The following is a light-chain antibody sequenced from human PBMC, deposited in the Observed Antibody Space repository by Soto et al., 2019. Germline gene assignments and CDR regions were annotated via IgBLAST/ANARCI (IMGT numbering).Light chain of an antibody. CDR2: KAS. CDR1: QSISSW. J-gene: IGKJ1*01. CDR3: QQYNSYWA. Sequence: DTKMTQSQYRLSGYVGGRRWTTCQASQSISSWLAWYQQKPGKAPKLLIYKASSLESGVPSRFSGSGSGTEFTLTISSLQPDDFATYYCQQYNSYWAFGQGTKVDIK. V-gene: IGKV1-5*03.